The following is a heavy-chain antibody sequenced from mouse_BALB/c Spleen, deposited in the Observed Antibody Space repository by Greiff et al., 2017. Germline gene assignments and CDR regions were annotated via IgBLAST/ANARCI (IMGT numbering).Heavy chain of an antibody. CDR3: ARRDPTGNWFAY. CDR2: ISCSGST. J-gene: IGHJ3*01. D-gene: IGHD4-1*01. CDR1: GYSITSDYA. V-gene: IGHV3-2*02. Sequence: EVHLVESGPGLVKPSQSLSLTCTVTGYSITSDYAWNWIRQFPGNKLEWMGYISCSGSTSYNPSLKSRISITRDTSKNQFFLQLNSVTTEDTATYYCARRDPTGNWFAYWGQGTLVTVSA.